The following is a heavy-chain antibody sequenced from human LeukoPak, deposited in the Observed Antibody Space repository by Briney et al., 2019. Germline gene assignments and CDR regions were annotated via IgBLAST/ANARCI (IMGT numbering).Heavy chain of an antibody. D-gene: IGHD6-13*01. CDR1: GFTFSTYS. CDR2: ISSSSSYI. Sequence: PGGSLRLSCAASGFTFSTYSMNWVRQAPGKGLEWVSSISSSSSYIYYADSVKGRSTISRDNAKNSLYLQMNSLRAEDTAVYYCARASPVSGSWNDAFDIWGQGTMVTVSS. J-gene: IGHJ3*02. CDR3: ARASPVSGSWNDAFDI. V-gene: IGHV3-21*01.